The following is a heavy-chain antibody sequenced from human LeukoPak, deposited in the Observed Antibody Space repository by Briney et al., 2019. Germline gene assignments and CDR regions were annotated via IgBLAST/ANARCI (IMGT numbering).Heavy chain of an antibody. CDR1: GGTFSSYA. J-gene: IGHJ3*02. Sequence: SVKVYCKASGGTFSSYAISWARQAPGQGLELMGRIIPILGIANYAQKFQGRVTITADKSTSTDYMELSSLRSEVFFFYQKTAYEILTGYPALHAFDIWGQGTMVTVSS. CDR3: TAYEILTGYPALHAFDI. D-gene: IGHD3-9*01. CDR2: IIPILGIA. V-gene: IGHV1-69*04.